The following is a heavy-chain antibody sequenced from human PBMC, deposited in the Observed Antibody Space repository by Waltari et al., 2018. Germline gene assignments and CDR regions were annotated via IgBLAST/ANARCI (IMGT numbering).Heavy chain of an antibody. D-gene: IGHD4-4*01. CDR1: GFIFTKYH. CDR3: VKQFTDSSPGL. V-gene: IGHV3-30-3*01. CDR2: ISVEGGRK. J-gene: IGHJ4*02. Sequence: QVQLLESGGGVAQPGGSLRLSCTASGFIFTKYHMYGVRQTPGKGLEWAAAISVEGGRKFYADSVKGRFIISRDNSKSAMFLQMNSLRPDDTALYFCVKQFTDSSPGLWGQGTRVIVSS.